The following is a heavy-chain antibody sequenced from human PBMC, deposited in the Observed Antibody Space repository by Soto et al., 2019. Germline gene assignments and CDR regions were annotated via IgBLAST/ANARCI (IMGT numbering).Heavy chain of an antibody. V-gene: IGHV1-69*02. Sequence: QVQLVQSGAEVKKPGSSVKVSCKASGGTFSSYTISWVRQAPGQGLEWMGRIIPILGIANYAQKFQGRVTITAAKSRSRAYMERGGAVFWLGRDGGDGDNWGGGQGTLVTVSS. CDR1: GGTFSSYT. CDR2: IIPILGIA. J-gene: IGHJ4*02. D-gene: IGHD3-16*01. CDR3: GDNWG.